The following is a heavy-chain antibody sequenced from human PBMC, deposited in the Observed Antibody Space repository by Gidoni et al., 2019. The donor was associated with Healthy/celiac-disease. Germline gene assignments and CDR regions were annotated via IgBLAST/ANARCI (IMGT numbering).Heavy chain of an antibody. D-gene: IGHD4-17*01. V-gene: IGHV3-48*02. J-gene: IGHJ4*02. CDR1: GFTFSSYS. Sequence: EVQLVESGGGLVQPGGSLRLSCAASGFTFSSYSMNWVRQAPRKGLEWVSYISSSSSTIYYADSVKGRFTISRDNAKNSLYLQMNSRRDEDTAVYYCAREDGDPSWDYWGQGTLVTVSS. CDR3: AREDGDPSWDY. CDR2: ISSSSSTI.